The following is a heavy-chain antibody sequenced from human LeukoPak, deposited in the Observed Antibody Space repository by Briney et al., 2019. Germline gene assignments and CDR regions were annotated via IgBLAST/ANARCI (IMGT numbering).Heavy chain of an antibody. D-gene: IGHD6-19*01. CDR2: IYNAKNT. CDR3: AQTTGWPGFDF. J-gene: IGHJ4*02. V-gene: IGHV4-59*08. Sequence: SETLSLTCSASGASTSSRYWSWIRQFPGGTLEWIGHIYNAKNTKYNPSLTSRVTISADTSRNQFSLSLTSLTAADTAIYYCAQTTGWPGFDFWGPGALVTVSS. CDR1: GASTSSRY.